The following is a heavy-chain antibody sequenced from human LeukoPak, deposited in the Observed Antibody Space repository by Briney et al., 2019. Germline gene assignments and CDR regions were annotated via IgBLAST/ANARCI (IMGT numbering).Heavy chain of an antibody. CDR1: GFTFTGFY. J-gene: IGHJ5*02. CDR2: INPNSGGT. CDR3: ARDQRALLRYFDWSFDP. V-gene: IGHV1-2*02. Sequence: GASVKVSCQASGFTFTGFYMHWLRQAPGQGLEWMGWINPNSGGTNYAQRFQGKVTMTRDTSIRTAYMELSRLRSDDTAVYYCARDQRALLRYFDWSFDPWGQGTLVTVSS. D-gene: IGHD3-9*01.